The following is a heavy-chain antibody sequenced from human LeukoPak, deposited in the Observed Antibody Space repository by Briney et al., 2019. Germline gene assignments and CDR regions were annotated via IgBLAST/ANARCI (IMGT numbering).Heavy chain of an antibody. Sequence: GASVKVSCKASGYTFTGYYIHWVRQAPGQGLEWMGWINPNSGGTHYAQKFQGRVTMTRDTSISTAYMELSRLKSDDTAVYYCARVGVNYYASGTYYEYWGQGTLVTVSS. CDR1: GYTFTGYY. J-gene: IGHJ4*02. CDR2: INPNSGGT. CDR3: ARVGVNYYASGTYYEY. V-gene: IGHV1-2*02. D-gene: IGHD3-10*01.